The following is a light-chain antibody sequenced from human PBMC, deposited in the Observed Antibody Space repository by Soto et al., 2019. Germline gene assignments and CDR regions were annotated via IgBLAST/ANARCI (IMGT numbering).Light chain of an antibody. CDR1: QAIRSS. J-gene: IGKJ4*01. V-gene: IGKV1-12*01. Sequence: DIQMTQSPPSVSASVGDRVTITCRASQAIRSSLAWYQQKPGNAPKLLVYAASTLQSGVPSRFSGSGSGTEFTLTINSLQPEDFAAYYCQQASTFPLTFGGGTQVEIK. CDR3: QQASTFPLT. CDR2: AAS.